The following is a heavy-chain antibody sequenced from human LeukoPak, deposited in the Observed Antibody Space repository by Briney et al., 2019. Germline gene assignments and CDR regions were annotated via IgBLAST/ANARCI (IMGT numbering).Heavy chain of an antibody. J-gene: IGHJ6*03. CDR3: ARLGYGSSTSCYTANHYYYYYYMDV. D-gene: IGHD2-2*02. CDR1: GYTFTSYD. CDR2: MNPNSGTT. V-gene: IGHV1-8*03. Sequence: ASVKVSCKASGYTFTSYDINWVRQATGQGLEWMGWMNPNSGTTGYAQKFQGRVTITRNTSISTAYMELSSLRSEDTAVCYCARLGYGSSTSCYTANHYYYYYYMDVWGKGTTVTVSS.